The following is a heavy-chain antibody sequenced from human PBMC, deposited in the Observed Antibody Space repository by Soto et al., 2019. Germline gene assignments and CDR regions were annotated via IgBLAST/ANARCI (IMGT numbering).Heavy chain of an antibody. CDR2: IIPIFGTA. J-gene: IGHJ4*02. V-gene: IGHV1-69*13. CDR1: GGTFSSYA. CDR3: ARSVPLRGVRGVIIPRAFDY. Sequence: GASVKVSCKASGGTFSSYAISWVRQAPGQGLEWMGGIIPIFGTANYAQKFQGRVTITADESTSTAYMELSSLRSEYTAVYYCARSVPLRGVRGVIIPRAFDYCGQVTLVTVSS. D-gene: IGHD3-10*01.